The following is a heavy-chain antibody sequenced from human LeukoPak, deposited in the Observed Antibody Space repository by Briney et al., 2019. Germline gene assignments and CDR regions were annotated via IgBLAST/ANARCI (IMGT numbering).Heavy chain of an antibody. V-gene: IGHV1-8*02. Sequence: ASVKVSCKASGYTFTSYAMNWVRQATGQGLEWMGWMNPNSGNTGYAQKFQGRVTMTRNTSISTAYMELSSLRSEDTAVHYCARGGLAAAGTDAFDIWGQGTMVTVSS. CDR2: MNPNSGNT. D-gene: IGHD6-13*01. J-gene: IGHJ3*02. CDR3: ARGGLAAAGTDAFDI. CDR1: GYTFTSYA.